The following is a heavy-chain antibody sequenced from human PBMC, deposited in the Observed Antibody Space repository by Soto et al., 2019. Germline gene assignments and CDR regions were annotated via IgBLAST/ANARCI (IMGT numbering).Heavy chain of an antibody. Sequence: GVSVDVSCKAPRYTFTSCGLSWVRQAPGQGLEWMGWISAYNGNTNYAQKLQGRVTMTTDTSTSTAYMELRSLRSDDTAVYYCARALRRITIFGFDYWGQGTLVTVSS. V-gene: IGHV1-18*01. D-gene: IGHD3-3*01. CDR1: RYTFTSCG. J-gene: IGHJ4*02. CDR2: ISAYNGNT. CDR3: ARALRRITIFGFDY.